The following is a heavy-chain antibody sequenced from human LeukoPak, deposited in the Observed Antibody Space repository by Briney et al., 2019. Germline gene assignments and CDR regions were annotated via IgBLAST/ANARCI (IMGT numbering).Heavy chain of an antibody. Sequence: PSETLSLTCTVSGGSISSYYWSWIRQPPGKGLEWIGYIYTSGSTNYNPSLKSRVTISVDTSKNQFSLKLSSVTAADTAVYYCARHGRSGSSFRFRYCYYYMDVWGKGTTVTVSS. CDR3: ARHGRSGSSFRFRYCYYYMDV. J-gene: IGHJ6*03. D-gene: IGHD6-6*01. V-gene: IGHV4-4*09. CDR1: GGSISSYY. CDR2: IYTSGST.